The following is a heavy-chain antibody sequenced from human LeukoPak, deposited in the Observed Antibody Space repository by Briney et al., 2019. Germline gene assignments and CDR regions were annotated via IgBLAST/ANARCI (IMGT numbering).Heavy chain of an antibody. CDR2: INSDGSST. V-gene: IGHV3-74*01. D-gene: IGHD2-2*01. J-gene: IGHJ4*02. Sequence: GGSLRLSCAASGFTFNNYAMSWVRQAPGKGLVWVSRINSDGSSTSYADSVKGRFTISRDNAKNTLYLQMNSLRAEDTAVYYCASLGYCSSTSCPDYWGQGTLVTVSS. CDR1: GFTFNNYA. CDR3: ASLGYCSSTSCPDY.